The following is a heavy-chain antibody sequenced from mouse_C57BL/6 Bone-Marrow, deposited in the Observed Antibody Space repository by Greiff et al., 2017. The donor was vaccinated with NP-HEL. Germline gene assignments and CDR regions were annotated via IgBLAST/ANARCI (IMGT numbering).Heavy chain of an antibody. J-gene: IGHJ1*03. V-gene: IGHV5-17*01. CDR2: ISSGSSTI. CDR3: ARPYYGSSYGYCDV. D-gene: IGHD1-1*01. CDR1: GFTFSDYG. Sequence: EVKLMESGGGLVKPGGSLKLSCAASGFTFSDYGMHWVRQAPEKGLEWVAYISSGSSTIYYADTVKGRFTIYRDNAKNTLFLQMTSLRSEDTAMYYCARPYYGSSYGYCDVWGTGTTVTVSS.